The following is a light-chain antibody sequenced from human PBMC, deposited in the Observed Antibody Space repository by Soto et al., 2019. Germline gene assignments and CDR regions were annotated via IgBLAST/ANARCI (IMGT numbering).Light chain of an antibody. J-gene: IGLJ2*01. Sequence: SYELTQPPSVSVAPGQTARITCGGDNIGSKDVHWYQQKPGQAPVLVVYDDSDRPSGIPERFSGSNSGHTAALTISRVEAGDEADYYCQVWDIVSDHVVFGGGTQLTVL. CDR3: QVWDIVSDHVV. V-gene: IGLV3-21*02. CDR2: DDS. CDR1: NIGSKD.